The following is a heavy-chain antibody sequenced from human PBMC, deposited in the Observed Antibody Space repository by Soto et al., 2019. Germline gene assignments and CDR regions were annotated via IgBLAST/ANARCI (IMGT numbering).Heavy chain of an antibody. CDR2: ISDSATTT. J-gene: IGHJ5*02. Sequence: PGGSLRLSCAASGFTFSDYYMTWIRQAPGKGLEWVSHISDSATTTHYADSVKGRFTISRDNAKKSLYLQMNSLRAEDTAVYFCARDTAFVASGLFDPWGQGTLVTSPQ. D-gene: IGHD3-22*01. CDR1: GFTFSDYY. V-gene: IGHV3-11*01. CDR3: ARDTAFVASGLFDP.